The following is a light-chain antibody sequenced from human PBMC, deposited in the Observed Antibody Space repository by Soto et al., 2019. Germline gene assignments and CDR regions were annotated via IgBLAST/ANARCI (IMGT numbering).Light chain of an antibody. Sequence: DIVMTQSPDSLAVSLGERATIDCKSSQNILYSSNNKNYLAWYQQKPGQPPRLLFYWASTRESGVPDGFSGSGSGAHFTLTIRGLKPEDVDVYYCQQYYGSPWTFGQGTKVEVK. J-gene: IGKJ1*01. CDR2: WAS. V-gene: IGKV4-1*01. CDR3: QQYYGSPWT. CDR1: QNILYSSNNKNY.